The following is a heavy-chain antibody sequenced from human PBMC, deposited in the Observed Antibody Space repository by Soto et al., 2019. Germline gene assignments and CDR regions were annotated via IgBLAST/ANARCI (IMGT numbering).Heavy chain of an antibody. Sequence: PGGSLRLSCAASGFTFNNYAMNWVRQAPGKGLEWVATISATGGSTYYADSVKGRFIISRDNSKNTLFLQMNGLRVEDTAVYYCAKDRLAGNFDYWGQGTQVTVSS. CDR2: ISATGGST. V-gene: IGHV3-23*01. CDR1: GFTFNNYA. J-gene: IGHJ4*02. CDR3: AKDRLAGNFDY.